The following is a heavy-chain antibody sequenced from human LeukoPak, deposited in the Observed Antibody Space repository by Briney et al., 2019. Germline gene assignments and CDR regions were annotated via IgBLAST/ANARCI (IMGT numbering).Heavy chain of an antibody. CDR1: GFTFSSSW. Sequence: PGGSLRLSCAASGFTFSSSWMHWVRQAPGKGLEWVSSISSSSSYIYYADSVKGRFTISRDNAKNSLYLQMNSLRAEDTAVYYCARERGNYMDVWGKGTTVTVSS. J-gene: IGHJ6*03. CDR2: ISSSSSYI. D-gene: IGHD3-16*01. CDR3: ARERGNYMDV. V-gene: IGHV3-21*01.